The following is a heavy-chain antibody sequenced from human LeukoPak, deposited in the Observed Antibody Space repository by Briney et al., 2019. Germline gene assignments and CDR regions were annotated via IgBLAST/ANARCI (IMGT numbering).Heavy chain of an antibody. V-gene: IGHV3-23*01. CDR2: ISGSGGST. J-gene: IGHJ3*02. CDR3: AKEQQLAVGGAFDI. Sequence: GRSLRFSCVASGFTFSSYPMHWVRQAPGKGLEWVSAISGSGGSTYYADSVKGRFTISRDNSKNTLYLQMNSLRAEDTAVYYCAKEQQLAVGGAFDIWGQGTMVTVSS. D-gene: IGHD6-13*01. CDR1: GFTFSSYP.